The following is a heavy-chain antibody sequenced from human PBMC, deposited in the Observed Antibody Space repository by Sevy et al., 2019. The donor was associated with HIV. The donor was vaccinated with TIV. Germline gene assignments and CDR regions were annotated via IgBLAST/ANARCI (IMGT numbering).Heavy chain of an antibody. V-gene: IGHV3-30*18. D-gene: IGHD3-16*01. J-gene: IGHJ6*02. CDR2: ISSDGSYR. CDR1: GSTFSAYD. CDR3: AKNRPPGGSYFSRHAMDV. Sequence: GGSLRLSCAASGSTFSAYDMHWVRQAPGKGLEWVAIISSDGSYRYYADSVRGRFSMSKDNSKNTMYLQISALSIEDTAVYYCAKNRPPGGSYFSRHAMDVWGRGTTVTVSS.